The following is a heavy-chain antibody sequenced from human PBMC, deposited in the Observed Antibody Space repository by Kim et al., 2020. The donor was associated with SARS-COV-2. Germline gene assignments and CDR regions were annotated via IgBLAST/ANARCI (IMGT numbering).Heavy chain of an antibody. CDR2: INPNSGGT. D-gene: IGHD2-15*01. CDR1: GYTFTGYY. J-gene: IGHJ3*02. V-gene: IGHV1-2*02. CDR3: ARVIPGVVGELVNAFDI. Sequence: ASVKVSCKASGYTFTGYYMHWVRQAPGQGLEWMGWINPNSGGTNYAQKFQGRVTMTRDTSISTAYMELSRLRSDDTAVYYCARVIPGVVGELVNAFDIWGQGTMVTVSS.